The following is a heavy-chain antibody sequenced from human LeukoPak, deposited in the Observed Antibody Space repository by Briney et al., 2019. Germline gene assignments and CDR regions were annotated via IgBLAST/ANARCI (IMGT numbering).Heavy chain of an antibody. D-gene: IGHD3-10*01. V-gene: IGHV3-7*01. CDR3: AGPLGSPYFHH. CDR1: GFTFSNNW. J-gene: IGHJ1*01. Sequence: PGGSLRLSCAASGFTFSNNWMTWVRQAPGKGLEWVASVKKDESEKYYVDSVKGRFTISRDNAKNSLYLQMNSLRVEDTAVYYCAGPLGSPYFHHWGQGTLVTVSS. CDR2: VKKDESEK.